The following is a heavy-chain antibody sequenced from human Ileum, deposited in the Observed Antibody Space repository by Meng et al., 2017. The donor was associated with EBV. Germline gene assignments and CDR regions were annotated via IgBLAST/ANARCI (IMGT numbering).Heavy chain of an antibody. V-gene: IGHV4-61*01. J-gene: IGHJ5*02. CDR3: ARGTGTTFA. D-gene: IGHD1-1*01. CDR1: CGSVTSGSYC. CDR2: IYYTGST. Sequence: QGQLQDSGPGPVKPSETLSLTCTVSCGSVTSGSYCWGWSRQPPGEGLEWIGYIYYTGSTNYNPSLKCRVTISVDTSKNQFSLNLTSVTAADTAVYYCARGTGTTFAWGQGTLVTVSS.